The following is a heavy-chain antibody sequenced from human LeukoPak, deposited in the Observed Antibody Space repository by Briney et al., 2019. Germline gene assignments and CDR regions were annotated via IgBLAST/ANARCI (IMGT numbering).Heavy chain of an antibody. D-gene: IGHD4-23*01. J-gene: IGHJ5*02. CDR3: ARTYGGNSRENWFDP. CDR1: GGTFSSYA. CDR2: IIPILGIA. V-gene: IGHV1-69*04. Sequence: GASVKVSCKASGGTFSSYAISWVRQAPGQGLEWMGRIIPILGIANYARKFQGRVTITADKSTSTAYMELSSLRSEDTAVYYCARTYGGNSRENWFDPWGQGTLVTVSS.